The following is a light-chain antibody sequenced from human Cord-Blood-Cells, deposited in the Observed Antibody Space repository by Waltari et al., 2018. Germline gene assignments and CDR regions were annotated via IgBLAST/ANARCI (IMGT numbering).Light chain of an antibody. Sequence: DTQMTQSPSTLSASAGDRVTITCRASQSISSWLAWYQQKPGKAPKLLIYDASSLESGVPSRFSGSGSGTEFTLTISSLQPDDFATYYCQQYNSYPYTFGQGTKLEIK. CDR2: DAS. CDR1: QSISSW. J-gene: IGKJ2*01. V-gene: IGKV1-5*01. CDR3: QQYNSYPYT.